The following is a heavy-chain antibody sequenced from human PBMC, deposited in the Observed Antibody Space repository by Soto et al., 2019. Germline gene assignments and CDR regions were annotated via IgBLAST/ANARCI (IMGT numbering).Heavy chain of an antibody. Sequence: GGSLRLSCAASGFTFSNYAISWVRQTPGKGLERVLVISGSGDFTYYADFVKGRFTIFRDNPKNTFYLQMNSLRAEDTAVYYCAKGFYGSGSYYNERAFDSWGQGTLVTVSS. CDR3: AKGFYGSGSYYNERAFDS. V-gene: IGHV3-23*01. D-gene: IGHD3-10*01. J-gene: IGHJ4*02. CDR2: ISGSGDFT. CDR1: GFTFSNYA.